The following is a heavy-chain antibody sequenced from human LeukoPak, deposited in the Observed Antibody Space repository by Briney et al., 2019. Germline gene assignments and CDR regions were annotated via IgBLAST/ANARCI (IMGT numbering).Heavy chain of an antibody. CDR2: IYSSGSI. Sequence: SETLSLTCTVFGGSLSSYYWVWVRQPPGKGLEWIGLIYSSGSIKYNPSLKSRLTISLDTSKNQISLKLTSVIAADTAIYYCARQFEFWGQGTLVTVSS. J-gene: IGHJ4*02. V-gene: IGHV4-59*08. CDR1: GGSLSSYY. CDR3: ARQFEF.